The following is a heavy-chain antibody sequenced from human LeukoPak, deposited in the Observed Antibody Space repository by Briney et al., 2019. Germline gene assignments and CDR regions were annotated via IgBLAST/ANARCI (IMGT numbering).Heavy chain of an antibody. J-gene: IGHJ4*02. CDR3: AREGLGPLIGGLWGTYRREYYFDY. Sequence: GRSLRLSCAASGFTFSSYAMHWVRQAPGKGLEWVAVISNDGSNKYYADSVNGRFTISRDNSKNTLYVQMNSLRAEDTAAYYCAREGLGPLIGGLWGTYRREYYFDYWGQGTLVTVSS. CDR1: GFTFSSYA. D-gene: IGHD3-16*02. V-gene: IGHV3-30-3*01. CDR2: ISNDGSNK.